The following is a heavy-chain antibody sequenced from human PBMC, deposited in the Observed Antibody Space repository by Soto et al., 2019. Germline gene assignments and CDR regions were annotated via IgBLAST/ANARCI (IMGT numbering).Heavy chain of an antibody. CDR2: ISGSSAGT. V-gene: IGHV3-23*01. CDR3: AKALARSGRYSVEY. Sequence: AVGSLRLSCATSVFTFSSYSMNCVRRSPGKGLEWVSTISGSSAGTYYADSVKGRFTISRDNSKNTLYLQMNSLRAEDTAVYYCAKALARSGRYSVEYWGQGTLVIVS. D-gene: IGHD1-26*01. CDR1: VFTFSSYS. J-gene: IGHJ4*02.